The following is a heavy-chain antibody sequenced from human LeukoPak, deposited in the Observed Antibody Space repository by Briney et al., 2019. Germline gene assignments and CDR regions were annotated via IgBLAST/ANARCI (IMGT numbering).Heavy chain of an antibody. V-gene: IGHV1-8*01. CDR3: ARGNWAYYDSSGYSIVDAFDI. J-gene: IGHJ3*02. Sequence: ASVKVSCKASGYTFTSYDINWVRQATGQGLEWMGRMNPNNGSTGYAQKFQGRVTMTRNTSISTVYMELSSLRSEDTAVYYCARGNWAYYDSSGYSIVDAFDIWGQGTMVTVSS. CDR1: GYTFTSYD. CDR2: MNPNNGST. D-gene: IGHD3-22*01.